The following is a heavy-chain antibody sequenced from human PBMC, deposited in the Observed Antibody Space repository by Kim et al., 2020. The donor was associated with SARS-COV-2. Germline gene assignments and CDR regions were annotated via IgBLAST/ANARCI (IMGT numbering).Heavy chain of an antibody. CDR2: INAGNGNT. V-gene: IGHV1-3*01. D-gene: IGHD6-13*01. J-gene: IGHJ6*02. Sequence: ASVKVSCKASGYTFTSYAMHWVRQAPGQRLEWMGWINAGNGNTKYSQKFQGRVTITRDTSASTAYMELSSLRSEDTAVYYCARVIKNYSSSWYPDNYYYYGMDVWGQGTTVTVSS. CDR3: ARVIKNYSSSWYPDNYYYYGMDV. CDR1: GYTFTSYA.